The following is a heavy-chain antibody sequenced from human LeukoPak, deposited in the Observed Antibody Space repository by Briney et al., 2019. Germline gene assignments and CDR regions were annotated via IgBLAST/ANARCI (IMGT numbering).Heavy chain of an antibody. CDR3: ARGSDSSSWYVGRLRAFDI. V-gene: IGHV4-34*01. D-gene: IGHD6-13*01. CDR1: GGSFSGYY. Sequence: SETLSLTCAVSGGSFSGYYWSWIRQPPGKGLEWIGEINHSGSTNYNPSLKRRVTISVDTSKNQFSLKLSSVTAADTAVYYCARGSDSSSWYVGRLRAFDIWGQGTMVTVSS. J-gene: IGHJ3*02. CDR2: INHSGST.